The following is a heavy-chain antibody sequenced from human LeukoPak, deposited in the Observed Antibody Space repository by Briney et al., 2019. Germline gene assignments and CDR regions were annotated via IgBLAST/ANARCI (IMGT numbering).Heavy chain of an antibody. Sequence: SVKVSCKASGGTFSSYAISWVRQAPGQGLEWMGGIIPIFGTANYAQKFQGRVTITADESTSTAYMELSSLRSEDTAVYYCARDFGRGSGYDYWGQGTLVTVSS. D-gene: IGHD3-22*01. J-gene: IGHJ4*02. CDR2: IIPIFGTA. CDR3: ARDFGRGSGYDY. V-gene: IGHV1-69*13. CDR1: GGTFSSYA.